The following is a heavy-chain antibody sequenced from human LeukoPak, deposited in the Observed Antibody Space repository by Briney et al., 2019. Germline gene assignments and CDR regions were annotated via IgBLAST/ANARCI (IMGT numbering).Heavy chain of an antibody. CDR2: IYYTGNT. V-gene: IGHV4-59*01. J-gene: IGHJ4*02. CDR1: GGSFSSYY. D-gene: IGHD2-21*02. CDR3: ARGGFAHWVTAVGFDY. Sequence: SETLSLTCTVSGGSFSSYYWSWIRQPPGKGLDWSGYIYYTGNTNYNPSLKSRVTISVDTSKNQFSLNLYSVTAVDTAVYFCARGGFAHWVTAVGFDYWGPGTLVAVSS.